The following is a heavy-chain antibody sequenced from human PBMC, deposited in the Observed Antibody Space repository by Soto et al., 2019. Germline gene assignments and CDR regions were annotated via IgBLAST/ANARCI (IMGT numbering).Heavy chain of an antibody. Sequence: GGSLRLSCAASGFTFDDYAMHWVRQAPGKGLEWVSGISWNSGSIGYADSVKGRFTISRDNAKNSLYLQMNSLRAEDTALYYCAKGFFNGDYAGYYYYYMDVWGKGTTVTVSS. V-gene: IGHV3-9*01. D-gene: IGHD4-17*01. J-gene: IGHJ6*03. CDR1: GFTFDDYA. CDR3: AKGFFNGDYAGYYYYYMDV. CDR2: ISWNSGSI.